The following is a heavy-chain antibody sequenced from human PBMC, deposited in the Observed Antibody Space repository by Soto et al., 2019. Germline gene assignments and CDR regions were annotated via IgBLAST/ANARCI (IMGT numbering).Heavy chain of an antibody. CDR2: IYYRGST. CDR1: GGSISSHY. V-gene: IGHV4-59*11. Sequence: SETLSLTCTVSGGSISSHYWSWVRQAPGKGLEWIGHIYYRGSTTYNPSLRSRSTISVDTSNSQFSLKLNSVTTADTAVYYCARDGREASGMDVWGQGTKVTVSS. CDR3: ARDGREASGMDV. D-gene: IGHD1-26*01. J-gene: IGHJ6*02.